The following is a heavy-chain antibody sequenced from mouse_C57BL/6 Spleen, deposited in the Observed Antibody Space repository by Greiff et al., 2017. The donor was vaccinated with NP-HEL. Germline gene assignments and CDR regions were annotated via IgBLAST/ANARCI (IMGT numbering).Heavy chain of an antibody. Sequence: EVQLQQSGPELVKPGASVKISCKASGYTFTDYYMNWVKQSHGKSLEWIGDINPNNGGTSYNQKFKGKATLTVDKSSSTAYMELRSLTSEDSAVYYCARETRGTWFAYWGQGTLVTVSA. D-gene: IGHD2-13*01. J-gene: IGHJ3*01. V-gene: IGHV1-26*01. CDR2: INPNNGGT. CDR3: ARETRGTWFAY. CDR1: GYTFTDYY.